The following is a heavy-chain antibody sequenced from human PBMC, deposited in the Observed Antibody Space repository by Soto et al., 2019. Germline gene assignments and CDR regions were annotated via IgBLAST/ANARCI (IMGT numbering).Heavy chain of an antibody. CDR3: AKHLGGYSGYAFDY. CDR1: GFTFSSYA. V-gene: IGHV3-23*01. CDR2: ISSSGGST. D-gene: IGHD5-12*01. Sequence: EVQLLESGGGLVQPGGSLRLSCAASGFTFSSYAMSWVRQAPGKGLEWVSAISSSGGSTYYADSVKGRFIMSRDNSKNTLYRQMNSLRAEDTAVYYCAKHLGGYSGYAFDYWGQGTLVTVSS. J-gene: IGHJ4*02.